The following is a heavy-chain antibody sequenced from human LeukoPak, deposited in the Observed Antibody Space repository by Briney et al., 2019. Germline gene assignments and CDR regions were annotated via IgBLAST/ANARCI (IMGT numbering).Heavy chain of an antibody. Sequence: GGSLRLSCAASGFIFSNYGMHWVRQAPGKGLEWVAFIRYYGSNKYYADSVKGRLTISRDNSKNTLYLQMNSLRAEDTAVYYCAMGTRADSSGYYSLYYFDYWGQGTLVTVSS. CDR1: GFIFSNYG. CDR2: IRYYGSNK. CDR3: AMGTRADSSGYYSLYYFDY. V-gene: IGHV3-30*02. D-gene: IGHD3-22*01. J-gene: IGHJ4*02.